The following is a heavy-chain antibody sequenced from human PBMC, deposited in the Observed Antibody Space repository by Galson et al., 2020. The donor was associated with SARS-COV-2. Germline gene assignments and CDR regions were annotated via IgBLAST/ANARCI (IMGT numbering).Heavy chain of an antibody. J-gene: IGHJ3*02. D-gene: IGHD3-3*01. CDR3: AREKKSGSDFTLAFDI. V-gene: IGHV3-23*01. CDR2: ISGSGYSA. CDR1: GFTFSTYA. Sequence: GESLKISCAASGFTFSTYAMSWVRQTPAKGLEWVSAISGSGYSAYYADSVKGRFTVSRDSSKSTLYLQMTSLRAEDTAVYYCAREKKSGSDFTLAFDIWGQGTMATVSS.